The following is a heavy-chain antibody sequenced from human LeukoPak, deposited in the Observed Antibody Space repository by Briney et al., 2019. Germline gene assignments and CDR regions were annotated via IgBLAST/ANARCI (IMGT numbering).Heavy chain of an antibody. CDR1: GGSLSGYY. D-gene: IGHD6-13*01. CDR3: ARRIAAATHFDY. Sequence: SETLSLTCAVYGGSLSGYYWGWFRQPPGKGPEWIGSMYYSGSTYYNPSLKSRVTISVDTSKNEFSLKLSSVTAADTAVYYCARRIAAATHFDYWGQGTLVTVSS. CDR2: MYYSGST. J-gene: IGHJ4*02. V-gene: IGHV4-39*01.